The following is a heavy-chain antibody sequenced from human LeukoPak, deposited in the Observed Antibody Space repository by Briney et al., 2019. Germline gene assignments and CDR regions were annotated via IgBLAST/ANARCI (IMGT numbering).Heavy chain of an antibody. J-gene: IGHJ6*02. Sequence: GASVKVSCKASGYTFTSYDINWVRQATGQGLEWMGWMNPNRGNTGYAQKFQGRVTMTRNTSISTAYMELSSLRSEDTAVYYCARGFSSNSGWYYYYYGMDVWGQGTTVTVSS. V-gene: IGHV1-8*01. CDR1: GYTFTSYD. CDR3: ARGFSSNSGWYYYYYGMDV. D-gene: IGHD6-19*01. CDR2: MNPNRGNT.